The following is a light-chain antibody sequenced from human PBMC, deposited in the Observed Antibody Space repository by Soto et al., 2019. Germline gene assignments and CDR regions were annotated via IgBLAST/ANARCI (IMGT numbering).Light chain of an antibody. J-gene: IGLJ1*01. V-gene: IGLV2-14*01. CDR3: SSYISSTILDV. CDR1: SSDVGGYNY. CDR2: EVD. Sequence: QSVLTQPASVSGSPGQSITISCTGTSSDVGGYNYVSWYQQHPGKAPKLMIYEVDNRPSGVSNRFSGSKSGNTASLTISGLQAEDEADYYCSSYISSTILDVFGTGTKLTVL.